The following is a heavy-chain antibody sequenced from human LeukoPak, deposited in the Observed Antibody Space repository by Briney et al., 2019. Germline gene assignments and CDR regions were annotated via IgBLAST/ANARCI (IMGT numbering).Heavy chain of an antibody. J-gene: IGHJ4*02. CDR1: GYTFTGYY. CDR3: ARDRSPWFGASQLLGY. V-gene: IGHV1-2*02. CDR2: INPNSGGT. D-gene: IGHD3-10*01. Sequence: ASVKVSCKASGYTFTGYYMHWVRQAPGQGLEWMGWINPNSGGTNYAQKFQGRVTMTRDTSISTAYMELSRLRSDDTAVYYCARDRSPWFGASQLLGYWGQGTLVTVSS.